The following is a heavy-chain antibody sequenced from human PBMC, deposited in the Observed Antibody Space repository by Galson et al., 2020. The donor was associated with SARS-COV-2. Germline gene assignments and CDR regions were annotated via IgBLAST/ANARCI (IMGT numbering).Heavy chain of an antibody. CDR2: ISSNRGTT. CDR3: VKEQEGYCGSTSCYDFDY. V-gene: IGHV3-64D*06. J-gene: IGHJ4*02. Sequence: GGSLILSWSASEFTFSTYAMHWVRLAPGKGLEYVSDISSNRGTTYYADSVKGRFTLSIDNSKNTLYLEMSSLRAEDTAVYYCVKEQEGYCGSTSCYDFDYWGQGTLVTVSS. CDR1: EFTFSTYA. D-gene: IGHD2-2*01.